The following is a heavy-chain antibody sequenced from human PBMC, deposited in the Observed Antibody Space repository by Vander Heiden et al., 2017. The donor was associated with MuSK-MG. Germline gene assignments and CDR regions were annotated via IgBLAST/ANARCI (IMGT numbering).Heavy chain of an antibody. CDR3: ARAPYDILTGYRPLSFDY. CDR1: GFTFSSYW. J-gene: IGHJ4*02. CDR2: IKQDGSEK. D-gene: IGHD3-9*01. V-gene: IGHV3-7*01. Sequence: EVQLVESGGGLVQPGGSLRLSCAASGFTFSSYWMSWVRQAPGKGLEWVANIKQDGSEKYYVDSVKGRFTISSDNAKNSLYLQMNSLRAEDTAVYYCARAPYDILTGYRPLSFDYWGQGTLVTVSS.